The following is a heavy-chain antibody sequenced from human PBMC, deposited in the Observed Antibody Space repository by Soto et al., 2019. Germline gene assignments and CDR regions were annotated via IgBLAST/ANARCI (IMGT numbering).Heavy chain of an antibody. Sequence: ASVKVSCKASGYTFTSYGISWVRQAPGQGLEWMGWISAYNGNTNYAQKIQGRVTMTTDTSTSTAYMELSSLRSEDTAVYYCSRDRPLLWFGESEYYYGMDVWGQGTTVTVSS. CDR1: GYTFTSYG. J-gene: IGHJ6*02. CDR3: SRDRPLLWFGESEYYYGMDV. D-gene: IGHD3-10*01. V-gene: IGHV1-18*01. CDR2: ISAYNGNT.